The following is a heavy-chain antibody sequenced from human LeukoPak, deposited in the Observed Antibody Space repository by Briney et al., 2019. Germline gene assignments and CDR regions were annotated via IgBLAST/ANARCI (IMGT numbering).Heavy chain of an antibody. CDR2: ISGSGGST. V-gene: IGHV3-23*01. D-gene: IGHD3-10*01. CDR1: GFTFSSYA. J-gene: IGHJ4*02. Sequence: GGSLRLSCAASGFTFSSYAMSWVRQAPGKGLEWASAISGSGGSTYYADSVKGRFTISRDNSKNTLYLQMNSLRAEDTAVYYCAKSGGLYGSGSPFDYWGQGTLVTVSS. CDR3: AKSGGLYGSGSPFDY.